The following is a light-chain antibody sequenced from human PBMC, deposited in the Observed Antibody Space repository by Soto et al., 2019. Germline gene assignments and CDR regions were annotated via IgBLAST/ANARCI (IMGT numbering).Light chain of an antibody. CDR2: DAS. Sequence: EVVLTQSPGTLSLAPGESATLSCRASQSVSSSYIAWFQQKPGQAPRLLIYDASSRATGIPDRFRGSGSGTDFTLTINRLEPEDFAVYFCQHYGGSLTWTLGQGTKVEIK. CDR3: QHYGGSLTWT. CDR1: QSVSSSY. J-gene: IGKJ1*01. V-gene: IGKV3-20*01.